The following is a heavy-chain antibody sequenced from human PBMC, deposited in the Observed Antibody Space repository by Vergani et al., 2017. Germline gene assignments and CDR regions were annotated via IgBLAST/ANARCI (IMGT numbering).Heavy chain of an antibody. CDR3: ARHSTVEWLVKLGWIDP. Sequence: QLQLQESGPGLVKNSATLSLTCSVSRASIRSSNYYWGWIRQPPGKGLEWIASIYYSGSTYYNPSLKSRVTRSVDTSKNQFSLKLSAVTAADTAVYFCARHSTVEWLVKLGWIDPWGQGILVTVSS. V-gene: IGHV4-39*01. J-gene: IGHJ5*02. CDR1: RASIRSSNYY. D-gene: IGHD6-19*01. CDR2: IYYSGST.